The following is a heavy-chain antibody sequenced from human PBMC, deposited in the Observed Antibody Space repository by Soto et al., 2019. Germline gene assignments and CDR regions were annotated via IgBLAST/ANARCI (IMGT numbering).Heavy chain of an antibody. CDR1: GYSVTSYW. J-gene: IGHJ6*03. V-gene: IGHV5-51*01. CDR2: IYPGDSDT. Sequence: GESLKISCKGSGYSVTSYWIGWVRQMPGKGLEWMGIIYPGDSDTRYSPSFQGQVTISADKSISTAYLQWSSLKASDTAMYYCARSYYDFWSGSYYYYYMDVWGKGTTVTVSS. CDR3: ARSYYDFWSGSYYYYYMDV. D-gene: IGHD3-3*01.